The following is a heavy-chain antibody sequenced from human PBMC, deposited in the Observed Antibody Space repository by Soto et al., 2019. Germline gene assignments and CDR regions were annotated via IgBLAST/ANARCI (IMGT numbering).Heavy chain of an antibody. CDR2: INPNSGGT. CDR1: GYTFTGYY. J-gene: IGHJ4*02. D-gene: IGHD3-3*01. V-gene: IGHV1-2*04. Sequence: ASVKVSCKASGYTFTGYYTHWVRQAPGQGLEWMGWINPNSGGTNYAQKFQGWVTMTRDTSISTAYMELSRLRSDDTAVYYCARSSKTYYDFWSGYWFDYWGQGTLVTNSS. CDR3: ARSSKTYYDFWSGYWFDY.